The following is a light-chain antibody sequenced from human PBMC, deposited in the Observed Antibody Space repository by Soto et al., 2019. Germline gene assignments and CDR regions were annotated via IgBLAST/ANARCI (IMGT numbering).Light chain of an antibody. V-gene: IGKV3-20*01. Sequence: EIVLTQSPGTLSLSPGERATLSCRASQSITSSHLACYQQKPGQAPRLLIYDISRRATGIPDRFSGSASGTDFTLTVSRLEPEDVAVYFCQYYGGSPLYTFGQGTKMEIK. CDR2: DIS. CDR3: QYYGGSPLYT. J-gene: IGKJ2*01. CDR1: QSITSSH.